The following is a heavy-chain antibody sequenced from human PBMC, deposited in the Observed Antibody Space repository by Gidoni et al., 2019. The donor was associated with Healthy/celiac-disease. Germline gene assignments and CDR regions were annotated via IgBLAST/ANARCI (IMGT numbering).Heavy chain of an antibody. D-gene: IGHD2-15*01. CDR3: VRDPMGYWYFDV. Sequence: EGQLVESGGDLVQPGGSIRLSCAASGITVSSSYWSWVRQAPGKGLEWGPLTVVNGNTHYSASVKGRFTISIDNAKNTVNLHLNSLRAEHTAVYYFVRDPMGYWYFDVWGRGTLVTVSS. V-gene: IGHV3-66*01. CDR2: TVVNGNT. CDR1: GITVSSSY. J-gene: IGHJ2*01.